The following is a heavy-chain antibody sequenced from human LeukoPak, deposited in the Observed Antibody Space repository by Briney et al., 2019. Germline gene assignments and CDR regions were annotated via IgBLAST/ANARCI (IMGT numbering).Heavy chain of an antibody. Sequence: SETLSLTCAVYGGSFSGYYWSWIRQPPGKGLEWIGEINHSGSTNYNPSLKSRVTISVDTSKDQFSLKLSSVTAADTAVYYCARAGARFWSGFQYYYYGMDVWGQGTTVTVSS. CDR1: GGSFSGYY. CDR3: ARAGARFWSGFQYYYYGMDV. J-gene: IGHJ6*02. V-gene: IGHV4-34*01. D-gene: IGHD3-3*01. CDR2: INHSGST.